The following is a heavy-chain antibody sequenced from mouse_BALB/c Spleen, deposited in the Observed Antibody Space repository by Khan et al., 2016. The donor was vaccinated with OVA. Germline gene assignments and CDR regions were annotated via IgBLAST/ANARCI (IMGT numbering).Heavy chain of an antibody. V-gene: IGHV3-8*02. Sequence: EVQLQESGPSLVKPSQTLSLTCSVTGDSITSGYWSWIRKFPGNKLEYMGYMIYTGYTVYNPPLKSRIAITRHTSKNQNYLQLNSVTAEDTATYYCARSTDRYAFAYWGQGTLVTVSA. CDR3: ARSTDRYAFAY. CDR1: GDSITSGY. D-gene: IGHD2-14*01. CDR2: MIYTGYT. J-gene: IGHJ3*01.